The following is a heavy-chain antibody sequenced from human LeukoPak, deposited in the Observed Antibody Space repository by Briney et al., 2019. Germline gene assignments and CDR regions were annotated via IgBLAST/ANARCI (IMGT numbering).Heavy chain of an antibody. CDR3: ARVHVLFRYYYMDV. D-gene: IGHD3-16*01. CDR1: GYTFTSYA. J-gene: IGHJ6*03. Sequence: ASVKVSCKASGYTFTSYAMNWVRQAPGQGLEWMGWINTNTGNPTYAQGFTGRFVFSLDTSVSTAYLQISSLKAEDTAVYYCARVHVLFRYYYMDVWGKGTTVTVSS. CDR2: INTNTGNP. V-gene: IGHV7-4-1*02.